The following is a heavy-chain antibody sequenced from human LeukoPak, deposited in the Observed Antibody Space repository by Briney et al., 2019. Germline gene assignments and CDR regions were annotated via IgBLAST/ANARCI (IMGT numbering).Heavy chain of an antibody. J-gene: IGHJ4*02. CDR2: IYSSGST. Sequence: KPSETLSLTCTVSGGSISSSSYYWGWIRQPPGKGLEWIGSIYSSGSTYYNPSLKSRVTISVDTSKNQFSLKLTSVTAADTAVYYCARDLDGYNLLFDYWGQGTLVTVSS. V-gene: IGHV4-39*07. CDR3: ARDLDGYNLLFDY. D-gene: IGHD5-24*01. CDR1: GGSISSSSYY.